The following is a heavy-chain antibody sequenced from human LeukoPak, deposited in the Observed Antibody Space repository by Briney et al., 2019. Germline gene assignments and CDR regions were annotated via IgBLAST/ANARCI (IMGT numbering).Heavy chain of an antibody. CDR3: ARGDSSGFQRNTKLDY. V-gene: IGHV3-13*01. CDR1: GFTFSSYD. D-gene: IGHD3-22*01. CDR2: IGTAGDT. Sequence: GGSLRLSCAASGFTFSSYDMHWVRQTTGKGLEWVSAIGTAGDTYYPGSVKGRFTISRENAKNSLYLQMNSLRAGDTAVYYCARGDSSGFQRNTKLDYWGQGTLVTVST. J-gene: IGHJ4*02.